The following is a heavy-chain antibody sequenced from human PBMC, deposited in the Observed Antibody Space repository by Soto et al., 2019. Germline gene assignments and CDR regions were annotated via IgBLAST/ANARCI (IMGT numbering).Heavy chain of an antibody. CDR3: AREVSSYGYVFERKIDY. D-gene: IGHD5-18*01. J-gene: IGHJ4*02. V-gene: IGHV4-59*01. Sequence: SETLSLTCTVSGGSISSYYWSWIRQPPGKGLEWIGYIYYSGSTNYNPSLKSRVTISVDTSKNQFSLKLSSVTAADTAVYYCAREVSSYGYVFERKIDYWGQGTLVTVSS. CDR2: IYYSGST. CDR1: GGSISSYY.